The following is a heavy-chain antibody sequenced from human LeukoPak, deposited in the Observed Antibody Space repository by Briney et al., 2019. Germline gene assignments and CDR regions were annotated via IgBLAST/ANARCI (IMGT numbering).Heavy chain of an antibody. CDR3: ARGFRYYGSDDY. CDR1: GYTFTSYD. J-gene: IGHJ4*02. CDR2: MNPNSGNT. V-gene: IGHV1-8*01. Sequence: ASVTVSCKASGYTFTSYDINWVRQATGQGLEWMGWMNPNSGNTGYAQKFQGRVTMTRNTSISTAYMELSSLRSEDTAVYYCARGFRYYGSDDYWGQGTLVTVSS. D-gene: IGHD3-10*01.